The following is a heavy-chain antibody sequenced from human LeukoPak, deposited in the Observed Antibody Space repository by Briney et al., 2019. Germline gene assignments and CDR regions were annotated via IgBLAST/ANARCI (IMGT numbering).Heavy chain of an antibody. CDR3: ARGRGGYGPYDAFDI. J-gene: IGHJ3*02. Sequence: SETLSLTCTVSGGSISSYYWSWIRQPPEKGLEWIGYIYYSGSTNYNPSLKSRVTISVDTSKNQFSLKLSSVTAADTAVYYCARGRGGYGPYDAFDIWGQGTMVTVSS. CDR1: GGSISSYY. D-gene: IGHD5-12*01. CDR2: IYYSGST. V-gene: IGHV4-59*13.